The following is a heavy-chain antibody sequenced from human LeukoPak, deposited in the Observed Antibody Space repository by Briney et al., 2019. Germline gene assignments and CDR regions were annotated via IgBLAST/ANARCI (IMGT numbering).Heavy chain of an antibody. CDR3: ARGVLGYASYFAY. V-gene: IGHV3-64*01. D-gene: IGHD2-15*01. J-gene: IGHJ4*02. CDR1: GFTFSSYA. Sequence: GGSLRLSCAASGFTFSSYAMHWVRQAPGKGLEDVSAISSNGGSTYYANFVKGRFTISRYNSKNTLYLQMGSLRAEDMAVYYCARGVLGYASYFAYWGQRTLVTASS. CDR2: ISSNGGST.